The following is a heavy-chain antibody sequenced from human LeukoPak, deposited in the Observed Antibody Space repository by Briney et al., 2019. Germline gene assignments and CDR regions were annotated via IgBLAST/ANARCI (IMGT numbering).Heavy chain of an antibody. Sequence: PGGSLRLSCAASGFTFSNYDMSWVRQAPGKGLEWVSTISGSGGSTYYADSVKGRFTISRDNSKNTLYLQVNSLRAEDTAVYYCAKLTYGSGTYGAFDYWGQGTLVTVST. CDR3: AKLTYGSGTYGAFDY. V-gene: IGHV3-23*01. J-gene: IGHJ4*02. CDR2: ISGSGGST. D-gene: IGHD3-10*01. CDR1: GFTFSNYD.